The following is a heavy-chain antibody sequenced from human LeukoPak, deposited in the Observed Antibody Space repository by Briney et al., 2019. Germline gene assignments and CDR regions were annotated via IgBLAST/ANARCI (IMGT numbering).Heavy chain of an antibody. CDR1: GGSISSSSYY. V-gene: IGHV4-39*07. CDR2: IYYSGST. CDR3: ASTQYPEYYFDY. J-gene: IGHJ4*02. Sequence: PSETLSLTCTVSGGSISSSSYYWGWIRQPPGKGLEWIGSIYYSGSTYYNPSLKSRVTISVDTSKNQFSLKLSSVTAADTAVYYCASTQYPEYYFDYWGQGTLVTVSS. D-gene: IGHD2-2*01.